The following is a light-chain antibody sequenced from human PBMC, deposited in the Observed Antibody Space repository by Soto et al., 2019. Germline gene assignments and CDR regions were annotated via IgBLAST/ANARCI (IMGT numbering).Light chain of an antibody. J-gene: IGKJ1*01. CDR2: DAS. CDR3: QQYNSYSPWT. Sequence: DIQMTQSPASLSASVGDRVTITCQASQDISKYVNWYQQKPGKAPKLLIYDASSLESGVPSRFSGSGSGTEFTLTISSLQPDDFATYYCQQYNSYSPWTFGQGNKVDI. CDR1: QDISKY. V-gene: IGKV1-5*01.